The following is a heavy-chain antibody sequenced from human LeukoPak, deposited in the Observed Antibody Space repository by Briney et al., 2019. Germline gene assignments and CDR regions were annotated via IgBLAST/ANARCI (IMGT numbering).Heavy chain of an antibody. CDR3: ARDSVYGDYGY. D-gene: IGHD4-17*01. CDR2: IYSGGST. J-gene: IGHJ4*02. Sequence: GSLRLSCAASGFTISSNYMSWVRQAPGKGLEWVSVIYSGGSTYYADSVKGRFTISRDNSKNTLYLQMNSLRAEDTAVYYCARDSVYGDYGYWGQGTLVTVSS. V-gene: IGHV3-53*01. CDR1: GFTISSNY.